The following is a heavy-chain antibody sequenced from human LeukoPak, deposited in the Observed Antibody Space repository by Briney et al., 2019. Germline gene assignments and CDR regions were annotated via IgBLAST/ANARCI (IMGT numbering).Heavy chain of an antibody. CDR3: AKAVAATGHYYFGMDV. V-gene: IGHV3-33*06. J-gene: IGHJ6*02. Sequence: GGSLRLSCTASGFTFSSYGMHWVRQAPGKGLEWVAVIWFDGSNKYYADSVKGRHTISRDNSKSTLYLQMNSLRAEDTAVYYCAKAVAATGHYYFGMDVWGQGTTVTVSS. CDR1: GFTFSSYG. CDR2: IWFDGSNK. D-gene: IGHD6-19*01.